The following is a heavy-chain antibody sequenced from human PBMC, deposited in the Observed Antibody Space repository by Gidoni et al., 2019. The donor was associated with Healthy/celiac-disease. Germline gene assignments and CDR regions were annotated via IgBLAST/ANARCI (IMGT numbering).Heavy chain of an antibody. Sequence: QVQLVQSGAEVKKTGASVKVYCKASGYTFPSYGISWVRQAPGQGLEWMGWISAYNGNTNYAQKLQGRVTMTTDTSTSTAYMEMRGLRSDDTAVYYCARCGPKEDLYSSSLYFDYWGQGTLVTVSS. CDR3: ARCGPKEDLYSSSLYFDY. J-gene: IGHJ4*02. V-gene: IGHV1-18*01. D-gene: IGHD6-6*01. CDR2: ISAYNGNT. CDR1: GYTFPSYG.